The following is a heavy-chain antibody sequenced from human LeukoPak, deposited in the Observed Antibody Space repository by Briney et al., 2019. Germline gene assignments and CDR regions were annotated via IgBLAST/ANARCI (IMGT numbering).Heavy chain of an antibody. CDR3: VSSANDAFDI. D-gene: IGHD2-2*01. J-gene: IGHJ3*02. Sequence: PSETLSLTCAVYGGSFSGYYWSWIRQPPGKGLEWIGEINHSGSTNYNPSLKSRVTISVDTSKNQFSLKLSSVTAADTAVYYCVSSANDAFDIWGQGTMVTVSS. V-gene: IGHV4-34*01. CDR2: INHSGST. CDR1: GGSFSGYY.